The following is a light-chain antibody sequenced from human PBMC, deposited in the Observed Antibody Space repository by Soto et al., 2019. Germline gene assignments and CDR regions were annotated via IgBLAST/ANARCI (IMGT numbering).Light chain of an antibody. CDR2: GAS. J-gene: IGKJ4*01. CDR3: QQYNEYVT. V-gene: IGKV3D-15*01. Sequence: EIVMTQFPDSLCVSPGESATLSCRVSQSVGTTLAWYQQKPGQAPRLLIYGASNRASDCPPRFRGSGSGTDFTLNINYLRSEDIAVYFCQQYNEYVTFGGGTKVE. CDR1: QSVGTT.